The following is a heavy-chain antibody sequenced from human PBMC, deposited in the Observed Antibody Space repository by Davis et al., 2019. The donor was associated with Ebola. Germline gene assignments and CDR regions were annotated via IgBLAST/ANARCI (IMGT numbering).Heavy chain of an antibody. CDR2: IKQDGSEK. D-gene: IGHD6-19*01. J-gene: IGHJ4*02. CDR3: AKDIGPRGYSSGWAGFFDY. V-gene: IGHV3-7*03. Sequence: GESLKISCAASGFTFSSYWMSWVRQAPGKGLEWVANIKQDGSEKYYVDSVKGRFTISRDDAKNSLYLQMNSLRAEDTAVYYCAKDIGPRGYSSGWAGFFDYWGQGTLVTVSS. CDR1: GFTFSSYW.